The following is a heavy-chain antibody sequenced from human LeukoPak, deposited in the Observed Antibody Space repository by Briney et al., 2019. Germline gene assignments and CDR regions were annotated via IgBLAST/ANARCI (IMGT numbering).Heavy chain of an antibody. CDR3: ASLLWFGELSGDDAFDI. CDR2: ISAYNGNT. D-gene: IGHD3-10*01. J-gene: IGHJ3*02. CDR1: GYTFTSHG. Sequence: ASVKVSCKASGYTFTSHGISWVRRAPGQGFEWMGWISAYNGNTNYAQKLKVRVTVTTDTSTSTAYMELRSLRSDDTDVYYCASLLWFGELSGDDAFDIWGQGTMVTVSS. V-gene: IGHV1-18*01.